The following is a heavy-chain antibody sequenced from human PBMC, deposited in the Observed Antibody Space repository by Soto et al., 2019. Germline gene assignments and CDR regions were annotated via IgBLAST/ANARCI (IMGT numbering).Heavy chain of an antibody. CDR1: GYTFTSYS. D-gene: IGHD4-4*01. Sequence: QIQLVQSGAEVKKPGASVKVSCKASGYTFTSYSISWVRQAPGQGLEWMGWISVYNGNTKYAQDFQGRVTMTTDTSTSTAYMELRRLRSDDTAVYYCARDGVAVTTGTSGYWGQGTLVTVSS. V-gene: IGHV1-18*01. CDR2: ISVYNGNT. J-gene: IGHJ4*02. CDR3: ARDGVAVTTGTSGY.